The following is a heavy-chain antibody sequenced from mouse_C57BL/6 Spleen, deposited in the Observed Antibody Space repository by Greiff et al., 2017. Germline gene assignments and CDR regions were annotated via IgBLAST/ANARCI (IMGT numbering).Heavy chain of an antibody. Sequence: VQLVESGAELVRPGTSVKVSCKASGYAFTNYLIEWVKQRPGQGLEWIGVINPGSGGTNYNEKFKGKATLTADKSSSTAYMQLSSLTSEDSAVYFCARGGTGTKLAWFAYWGQGTLVTVSA. CDR1: GYAFTNYL. CDR3: ARGGTGTKLAWFAY. CDR2: INPGSGGT. V-gene: IGHV1-54*01. D-gene: IGHD4-1*01. J-gene: IGHJ3*01.